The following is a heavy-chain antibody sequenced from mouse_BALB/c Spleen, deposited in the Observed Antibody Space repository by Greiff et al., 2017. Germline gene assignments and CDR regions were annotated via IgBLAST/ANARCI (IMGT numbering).Heavy chain of an antibody. Sequence: EVKLVESGGGLVQPGGSLRLSCATSGFTFTDYYMSWVRQPPGKELEWLGFIRNKANGYTTEYSASVKGRFTISRDNSQSILYLQMNTLRAEDSATYYCAREGGNYVPFAYWGQGTLVTVSA. J-gene: IGHJ3*01. V-gene: IGHV7-3*02. CDR1: GFTFTDYY. CDR3: AREGGNYVPFAY. D-gene: IGHD2-1*01. CDR2: IRNKANGYTT.